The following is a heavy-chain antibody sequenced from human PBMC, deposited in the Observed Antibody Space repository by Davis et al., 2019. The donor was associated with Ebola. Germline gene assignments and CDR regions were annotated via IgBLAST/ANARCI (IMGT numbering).Heavy chain of an antibody. Sequence: ASVKVSCKASGYTFTSYAMHWVRQAPGQRLEWMGWINAGNGNTKYSQKFQGRVTITRDTSASTAYMELSSLRSEDTAVYYCARSGGGQYYFDYWGQGTLVTVSS. V-gene: IGHV1-3*01. D-gene: IGHD2-15*01. CDR3: ARSGGGQYYFDY. CDR1: GYTFTSYA. CDR2: INAGNGNT. J-gene: IGHJ4*02.